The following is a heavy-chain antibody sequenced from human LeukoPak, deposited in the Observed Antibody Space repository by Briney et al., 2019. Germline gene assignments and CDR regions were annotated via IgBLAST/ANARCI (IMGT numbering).Heavy chain of an antibody. V-gene: IGHV5-51*01. CDR2: IYPGDSDT. CDR3: ARHKGRSKIAAAGAVDY. D-gene: IGHD6-13*01. CDR1: GYSFTSYW. Sequence: GESLKISCKGSGYSFTSYWIGCVRQMPGKGLEWMGIIYPGDSDTRYSPSFQGQVTISADKSISTAYLQWSSLKASDTAMYYCARHKGRSKIAAAGAVDYWGQGTLVTVSS. J-gene: IGHJ4*02.